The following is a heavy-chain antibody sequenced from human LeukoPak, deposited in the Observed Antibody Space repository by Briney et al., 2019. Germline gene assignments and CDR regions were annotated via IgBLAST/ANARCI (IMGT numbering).Heavy chain of an antibody. J-gene: IGHJ5*02. D-gene: IGHD3-3*01. CDR3: ARDFRLMGDFWSGYSNWFDP. Sequence: GGSLRLSCAASGFTFSSYSMNWVRQAPGKGLEWVSYISSSSSTIYYADSVKGRFTISRDNAKNSLYLQMNSLRDEDTAVYYCARDFRLMGDFWSGYSNWFDPWGQGTLVTVSS. V-gene: IGHV3-48*02. CDR1: GFTFSSYS. CDR2: ISSSSSTI.